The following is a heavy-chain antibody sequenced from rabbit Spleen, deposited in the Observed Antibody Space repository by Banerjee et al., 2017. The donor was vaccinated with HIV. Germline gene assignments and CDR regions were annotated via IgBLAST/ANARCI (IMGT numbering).Heavy chain of an antibody. J-gene: IGHJ4*01. CDR1: GFSFNNNHH. V-gene: IGHV1S45*01. CDR3: GRSVSGDYTYGINL. CDR2: IYAGSSGNT. Sequence: QEQLEESGGDLVKPGASLTLTCTASGFSFNNNHHMCWVRQAPGKGLEWIACIYAGSSGNTYYASWAKGRFTISKTSPTMVTLQMTSLTAADTATYFCGRSVSGDYTYGINLWGPGTLVTVS. D-gene: IGHD2-1*01.